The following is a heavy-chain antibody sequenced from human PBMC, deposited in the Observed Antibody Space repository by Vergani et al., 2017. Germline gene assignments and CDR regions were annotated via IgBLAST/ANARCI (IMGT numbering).Heavy chain of an antibody. J-gene: IGHJ6*02. D-gene: IGHD3-9*01. CDR1: GFTFSSYA. V-gene: IGHV3-64D*06. CDR3: VKWMDDILTGYYLCYYYYYGMDV. Sequence: EVQLVESGGGLVQPGGSLRLSCSASGFTFSSYAMHWVRQAPGKGLEYFSAISSNGGSKYYADSVKGRFTISRDSSKNTLYLQMSSLRAEDTAVYCCVKWMDDILTGYYLCYYYYYGMDVWGQGTTVTVSS. CDR2: ISSNGGSK.